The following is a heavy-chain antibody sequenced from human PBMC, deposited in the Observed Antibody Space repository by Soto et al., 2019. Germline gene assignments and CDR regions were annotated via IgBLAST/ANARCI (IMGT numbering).Heavy chain of an antibody. CDR1: GFTFSSYG. Sequence: GGSLRLSCAASGFTFSSYGMHWVRQAPGKGLEWVAVIWYDGSNKYYADSVKGRFTISRDNSKNTLYLQMNSLRAEDTTVYYCAKDPWGTTIFGNWFDPWGQGTLVTVSS. CDR3: AKDPWGTTIFGNWFDP. J-gene: IGHJ5*02. V-gene: IGHV3-30*02. CDR2: IWYDGSNK. D-gene: IGHD3-3*01.